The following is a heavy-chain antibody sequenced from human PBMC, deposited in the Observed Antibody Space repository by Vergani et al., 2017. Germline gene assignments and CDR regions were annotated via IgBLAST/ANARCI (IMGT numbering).Heavy chain of an antibody. Sequence: EVQLLESGGGLVQPGGSLRLSCAASGFTFSSYAMSWVRQAPGKGLEWVSAISGSGGSTYYADSVKGRFPISRDNSKNTQYLQMHSLRAEDTAVDYCAHIIVVVPAAIPRNWFDPWGQGTLVTVSS. CDR2: ISGSGGST. V-gene: IGHV3-23*01. CDR3: AHIIVVVPAAIPRNWFDP. CDR1: GFTFSSYA. J-gene: IGHJ5*02. D-gene: IGHD2-2*01.